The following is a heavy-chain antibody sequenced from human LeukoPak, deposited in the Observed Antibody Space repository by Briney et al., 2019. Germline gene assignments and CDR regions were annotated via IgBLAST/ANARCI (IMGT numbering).Heavy chain of an antibody. CDR3: ARDLNWETY. D-gene: IGHD7-27*01. CDR1: GLTLDDYA. V-gene: IGHV3-9*01. Sequence: GRSLRLSCAACGLTLDDYAMHWVRQAPRKGLEWVSGISWSSGSTAYADSVKGRFTISRDNSKNTLYLQMNSLRAEDTAVYYCARDLNWETYWGQGTLVSVSS. J-gene: IGHJ4*02. CDR2: ISWSSGST.